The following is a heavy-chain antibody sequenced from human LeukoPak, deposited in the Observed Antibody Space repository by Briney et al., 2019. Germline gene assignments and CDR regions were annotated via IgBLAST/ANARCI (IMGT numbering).Heavy chain of an antibody. D-gene: IGHD3-16*01. CDR3: AKDPRAMGRYFFDD. CDR2: ISSSGDTT. J-gene: IGHJ4*01. Sequence: GGSLRLSCVASGFTFNMYAMSWLRQRPGQGPEWVSMISSSGDTTDYAESVKDRFTISRDNAKNTLYLQLESPRGEDTAIYYCAKDPRAMGRYFFDDWGQGTLVTVSS. CDR1: GFTFNMYA. V-gene: IGHV3-23*01.